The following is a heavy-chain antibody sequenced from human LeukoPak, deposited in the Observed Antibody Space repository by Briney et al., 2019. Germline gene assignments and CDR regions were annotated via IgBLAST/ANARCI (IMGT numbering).Heavy chain of an antibody. CDR1: GGTFSSYA. Sequence: SVKVSCKASGGTFSSYAISWVRQAPGQGLEWMGGIIPIFGTANYAQKFQGRVTITADESTSTAYMELSSLRSEDTAVYYCARDVGPPGGFDSWGQGTLVTVSS. J-gene: IGHJ4*02. CDR2: IIPIFGTA. D-gene: IGHD1-26*01. V-gene: IGHV1-69*01. CDR3: ARDVGPPGGFDS.